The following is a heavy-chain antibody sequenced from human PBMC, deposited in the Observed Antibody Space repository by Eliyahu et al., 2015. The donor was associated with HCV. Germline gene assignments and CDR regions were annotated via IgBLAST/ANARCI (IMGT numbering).Heavy chain of an antibody. J-gene: IGHJ3*02. CDR2: ITADGDQT. Sequence: EEQLVESGGVVVQPGGSLRLSCAVSRFPFARYSMNWVRQRPGKGLEWVSLITADGDQTYYADSVKGRFTISRDNSKNSLYLQMSSLGTEDTAVYYCAKDIDRDSSGWYFAFDIWGQGTMVTVSS. CDR3: AKDIDRDSSGWYFAFDI. CDR1: RFPFARYS. D-gene: IGHD3-22*01. V-gene: IGHV3-43*01.